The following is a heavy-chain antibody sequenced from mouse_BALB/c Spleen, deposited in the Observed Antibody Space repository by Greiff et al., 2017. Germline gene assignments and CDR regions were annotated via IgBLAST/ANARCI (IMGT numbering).Heavy chain of an antibody. D-gene: IGHD1-1*01. CDR1: GDSITSGY. Sequence: EVKLVESGPSLVKPSQTLSLTCSVTGDSITSGYWNWIRKFPGNKLEYMGYISYSGSTYYNPSLKSRISITRDTSKNQYYLQLNSVTTEDTATYYCARFHYYGSSYFDYWGQGTTLTVSS. V-gene: IGHV3-8*02. J-gene: IGHJ2*01. CDR2: ISYSGST. CDR3: ARFHYYGSSYFDY.